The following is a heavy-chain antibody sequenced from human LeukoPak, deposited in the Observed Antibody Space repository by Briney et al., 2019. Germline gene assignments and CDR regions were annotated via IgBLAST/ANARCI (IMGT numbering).Heavy chain of an antibody. J-gene: IGHJ3*02. D-gene: IGHD5-24*01. V-gene: IGHV3-53*01. CDR2: IYSDGKT. Sequence: PGGSLRLSCAASGLTVSTNYMTWVRQAPGRGLEWVSVIYSDGKTFYADSVKGRFTISRDNSKSTLYLQMNSLRAEDTAVYYCARLRDAVAFDIWGQGTMVTVSS. CDR3: ARLRDAVAFDI. CDR1: GLTVSTNY.